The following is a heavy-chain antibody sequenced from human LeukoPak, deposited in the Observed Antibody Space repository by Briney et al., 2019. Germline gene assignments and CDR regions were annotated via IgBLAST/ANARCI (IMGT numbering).Heavy chain of an antibody. V-gene: IGHV1-69*06. CDR2: IIPIFGTA. CDR1: GGTFSSYA. J-gene: IGHJ4*02. D-gene: IGHD4-11*01. CDR3: ATGTIVTTKIFDY. Sequence: ASVKVSCKASGGTFSSYAISWVQQAPGQGLEWMGGIIPIFGTAIYAQKFQGRVTMTEDTSTDTAYMELSSLRSEDTAVYYCATGTIVTTKIFDYWGQGTLVTVSS.